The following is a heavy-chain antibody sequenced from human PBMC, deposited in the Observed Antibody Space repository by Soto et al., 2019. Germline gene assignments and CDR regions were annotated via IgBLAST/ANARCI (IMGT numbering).Heavy chain of an antibody. Sequence: ASVKVSCKASGYTFTSYGISWVRQAPGQGLEWMGWISAYNGNTNYAQKLQGRVTMTTDTSTSTAYMELRSLRSDDTAVYYCARDRLTAARPFHYYGMDVWAQGTTVTVSS. CDR3: ARDRLTAARPFHYYGMDV. D-gene: IGHD6-6*01. V-gene: IGHV1-18*01. CDR2: ISAYNGNT. CDR1: GYTFTSYG. J-gene: IGHJ6*02.